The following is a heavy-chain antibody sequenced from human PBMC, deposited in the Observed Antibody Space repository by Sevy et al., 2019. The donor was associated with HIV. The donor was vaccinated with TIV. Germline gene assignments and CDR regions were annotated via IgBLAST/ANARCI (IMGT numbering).Heavy chain of an antibody. CDR3: GRQGVAAEIDY. J-gene: IGHJ4*02. V-gene: IGHV3-73*01. D-gene: IGHD6-13*01. CDR2: IRNKADSYAT. CDR1: GFTFSVAA. Sequence: GGSLRLSCAASGFTFSVAAVHWVRQASGKGLEWVGRIRNKADSYATSYAASVKGWFTISRDDSKNMAYLQMNSLKTEDTAVYFCGRQGVAAEIDYWGRGTLVTVSS.